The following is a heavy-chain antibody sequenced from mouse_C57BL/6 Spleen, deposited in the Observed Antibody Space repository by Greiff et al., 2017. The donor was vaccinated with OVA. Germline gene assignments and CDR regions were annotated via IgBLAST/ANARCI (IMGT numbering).Heavy chain of an antibody. D-gene: IGHD5-5*01. CDR3: ARLAYYLTMDY. J-gene: IGHJ4*01. V-gene: IGHV1-81*01. CDR1: GYTFTSYG. CDR2: IYPRSGNT. Sequence: VQLQQSGAELARPGASVKLSCKASGYTFTSYGISWVKQSTGQGLEWIGEIYPRSGNTYYNEKFKGKATLTADKYSSTAYMELRSLTSEDSAVYFCARLAYYLTMDYWGQGTSVTVSS.